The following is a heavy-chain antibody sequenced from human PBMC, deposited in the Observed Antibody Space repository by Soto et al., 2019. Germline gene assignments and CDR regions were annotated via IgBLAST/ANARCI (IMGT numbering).Heavy chain of an antibody. J-gene: IGHJ4*02. CDR2: IYYSGST. D-gene: IGHD3-9*01. V-gene: IGHV4-61*08. CDR3: ARGKLLRYFDWLLSPFDY. Sequence: SETLSLTCDVSGDTISTGGYTWAWIRQPPGKALEWIGYIYYSGSTNYNPSLKSRVTISVDTSKNQFSLKLSSVTAADTAVYYCARGKLLRYFDWLLSPFDYWGQGTLVTVSS. CDR1: GDTISTGGYT.